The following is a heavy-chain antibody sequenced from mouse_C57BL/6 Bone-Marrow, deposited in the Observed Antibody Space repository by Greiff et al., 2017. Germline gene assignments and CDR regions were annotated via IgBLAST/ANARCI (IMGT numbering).Heavy chain of an antibody. Sequence: EVHLVESGGGLVKPGGSLKLSCAASGFTFSSYAMSWVRQTPEKRLEWVATISDGGSYTYYPDNVKGRFTISRDNAKNNLYLQMSHLKSEDTAMYYCARGVITTVGTYWGQGTLVTVSA. J-gene: IGHJ3*01. CDR3: ARGVITTVGTY. D-gene: IGHD1-1*01. V-gene: IGHV5-4*01. CDR2: ISDGGSYT. CDR1: GFTFSSYA.